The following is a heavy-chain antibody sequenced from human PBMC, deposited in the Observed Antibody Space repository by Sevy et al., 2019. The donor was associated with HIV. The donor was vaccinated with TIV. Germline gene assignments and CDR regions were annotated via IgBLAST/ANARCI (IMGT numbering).Heavy chain of an antibody. CDR2: ISYDGNNK. CDR1: GFTFSSYA. CDR3: ARDGSSGGLFLKDYYYFGMDV. D-gene: IGHD3-16*01. V-gene: IGHV3-30*04. J-gene: IGHJ6*02. Sequence: GGSLRLSCAASGFTFSSYAMHWVRQAPGKGLEWVAVISYDGNNKYPADSVKDRFTISRDNSKNTLYLQMNSLRAEDTAVYYCARDGSSGGLFLKDYYYFGMDVWGQGTTVTVSS.